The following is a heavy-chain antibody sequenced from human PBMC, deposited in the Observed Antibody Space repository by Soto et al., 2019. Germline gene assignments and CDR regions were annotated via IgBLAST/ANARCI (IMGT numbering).Heavy chain of an antibody. CDR1: GFTFSSYW. J-gene: IGHJ6*02. D-gene: IGHD6-6*01. CDR2: INSDGSST. CDR3: ARDTREAARYYYYYGMDV. V-gene: IGHV3-74*01. Sequence: EVQLVESGGGLVQPGGSLRLSCAASGFTFSSYWMHWVRQAPGKGLKWVSRINSDGSSTSYADYVKGRFTISRDNAKNTRYLQMNSRRAEDTAVYYCARDTREAARYYYYYGMDVWGQGTTVTVSS.